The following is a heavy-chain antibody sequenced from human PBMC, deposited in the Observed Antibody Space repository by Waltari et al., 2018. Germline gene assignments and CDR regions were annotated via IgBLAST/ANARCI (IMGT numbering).Heavy chain of an antibody. Sequence: QVQLVESGGGVVQHGRSLRLSCAASGFTFSSYGMHWVRQAPGKGLEWVAVIWYDGSNKYYADSVKGRFTISRDNSKNTLYLQMNSLRAEDTAMYYCARSGYDSESAEYFQHWGQGTLVTVSS. D-gene: IGHD5-12*01. CDR1: GFTFSSYG. J-gene: IGHJ1*01. V-gene: IGHV3-33*08. CDR3: ARSGYDSESAEYFQH. CDR2: IWYDGSNK.